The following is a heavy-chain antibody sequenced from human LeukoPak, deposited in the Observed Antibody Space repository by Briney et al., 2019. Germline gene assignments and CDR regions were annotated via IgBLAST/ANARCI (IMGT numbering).Heavy chain of an antibody. CDR1: GYSFTSYW. V-gene: IGHV5-51*01. Sequence: GESLKISCKGSGYSFTSYWIGWVRQMPGKGLEWMGIIYPGDSDTRYSPSFQGQVTIPADKSISTAYLQWSSLKASDTAMYYCARGGSSEGEMATTFPFDYWGQGTLVTVSS. CDR3: ARGGSSEGEMATTFPFDY. D-gene: IGHD5-24*01. CDR2: IYPGDSDT. J-gene: IGHJ4*02.